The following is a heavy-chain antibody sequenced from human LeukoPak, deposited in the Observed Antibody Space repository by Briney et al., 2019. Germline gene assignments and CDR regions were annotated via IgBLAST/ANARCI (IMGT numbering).Heavy chain of an antibody. J-gene: IGHJ5*02. Sequence: PSETLSLTCTVSGYSISSSYYWSWIRQPPGKGLEWIGYIYYSGSTNYNPSLKSRVTISVDTSKNQFSLKLSSVTAADTAVYYCARDRYYYDSSGFSWFDPWGQGTLVTVSS. D-gene: IGHD3-22*01. CDR1: GYSISSSYY. CDR3: ARDRYYYDSSGFSWFDP. V-gene: IGHV4-61*01. CDR2: IYYSGST.